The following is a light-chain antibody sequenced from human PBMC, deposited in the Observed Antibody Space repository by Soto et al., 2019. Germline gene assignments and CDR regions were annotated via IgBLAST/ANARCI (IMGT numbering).Light chain of an antibody. Sequence: QSALTQPPSASGSPGQSVTVSCTGISSDVGGYNYVSWYQQHPGTGPKLMIYEVNKRPSGVPDRFSGSKSGNTASLTVSGLQAEDEADYFCSSYAGSDNVGGPYVFGTGTKVTVL. CDR3: SSYAGSDNVGGPYV. CDR1: SSDVGGYNY. J-gene: IGLJ1*01. V-gene: IGLV2-8*01. CDR2: EVN.